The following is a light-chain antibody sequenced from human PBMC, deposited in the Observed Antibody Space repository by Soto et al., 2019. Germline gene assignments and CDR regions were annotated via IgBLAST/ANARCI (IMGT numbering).Light chain of an antibody. V-gene: IGKV1-39*01. Sequence: DIQMTQSPSSLSASVGDRVTITCRASQSISSYLNWYQQKPGKAPKLLIYAASSLQSGVTSRFSGNGSGTDFTLTISSLQPEDFATYYCQQSYSTPLTFGGGTKVEIK. CDR3: QQSYSTPLT. CDR1: QSISSY. CDR2: AAS. J-gene: IGKJ4*01.